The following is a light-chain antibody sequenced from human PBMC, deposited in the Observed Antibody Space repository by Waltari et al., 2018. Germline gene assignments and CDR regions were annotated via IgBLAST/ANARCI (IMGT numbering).Light chain of an antibody. Sequence: EIVMTQSPATLPVSPGERATLSCRASQSISNNLAWYQQKPGQAPRLLVYGASTRATGIPARFSGSGSGTEFTLTISSLQSEDFAVYYCQQYYNWPQTFGQGTKLEIK. J-gene: IGKJ2*01. V-gene: IGKV3-15*01. CDR2: GAS. CDR1: QSISNN. CDR3: QQYYNWPQT.